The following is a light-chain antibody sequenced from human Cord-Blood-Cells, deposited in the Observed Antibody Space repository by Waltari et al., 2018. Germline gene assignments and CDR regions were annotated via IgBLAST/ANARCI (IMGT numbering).Light chain of an antibody. CDR2: DAS. CDR1: QHVSSY. CDR3: QQRSPWT. J-gene: IGKJ1*01. Sequence: EIVLTQSPATLSLSPAERATLSCRASQHVSSYLAWYQQKPGQAPRLLIYDASNRATGIPARCSGSGSETDFTLTISSLEPEDFAVYYCQQRSPWTFGQGTKVEIK. V-gene: IGKV3-11*01.